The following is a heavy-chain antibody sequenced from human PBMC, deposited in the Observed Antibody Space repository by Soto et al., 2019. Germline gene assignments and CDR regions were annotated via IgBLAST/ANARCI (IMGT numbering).Heavy chain of an antibody. CDR3: ARDWFGIDY. CDR1: GYTFTSYG. V-gene: IGHV1-18*01. Sequence: QVQLVQSGAEVKKPGASVKVSCKASGYTFTSYGISWVRQAPGQGLEWMGWINPYNGNTNYAQKLQGRVTMTTDTSTNTADMELRSLRSADTAVYYCARDWFGIDYWGQGTLVTVSS. CDR2: INPYNGNT. J-gene: IGHJ4*02. D-gene: IGHD3-16*01.